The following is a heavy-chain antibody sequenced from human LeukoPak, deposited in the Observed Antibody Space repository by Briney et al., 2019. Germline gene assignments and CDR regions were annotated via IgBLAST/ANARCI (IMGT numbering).Heavy chain of an antibody. Sequence: GGSLRLSCAASGFTFSEHDMSWVRQAPGMGLEWVSYITRSSDYTNYVDSVKGRLSISRDNARNSLYLQMSGLRAEDTAVYYCARGVRHWGQGTLVTVSS. CDR3: ARGVRH. D-gene: IGHD3-16*01. V-gene: IGHV3-11*03. J-gene: IGHJ4*02. CDR2: ITRSSDYT. CDR1: GFTFSEHD.